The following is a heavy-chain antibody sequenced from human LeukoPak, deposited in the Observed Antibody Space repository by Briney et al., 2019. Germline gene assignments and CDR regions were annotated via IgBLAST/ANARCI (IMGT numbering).Heavy chain of an antibody. Sequence: GGSLRLSCVASGFPFNKFAMTWVRQAAGKGLEWVSVIYGSSRTYYADSVKGRFTISRDNSKNTVYLQMDSLRAEDTAVYYCARDRADGYNYGDYFDNWGQGTLVTVSS. D-gene: IGHD5-18*01. V-gene: IGHV3-66*01. CDR2: IYGSSRT. CDR3: ARDRADGYNYGDYFDN. CDR1: GFPFNKFA. J-gene: IGHJ4*02.